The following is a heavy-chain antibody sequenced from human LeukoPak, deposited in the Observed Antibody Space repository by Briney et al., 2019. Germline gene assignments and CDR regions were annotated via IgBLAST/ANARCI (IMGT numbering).Heavy chain of an antibody. J-gene: IGHJ5*02. CDR1: GDSVSSGISS. CDR2: TYYTSKWTG. D-gene: IGHD4-23*01. V-gene: IGHV6-1*01. CDR3: VRRAKGNSYFDP. Sequence: SQTLSLTCAISGDSVSSGISSWHWIRQSPSRGLEWLGRTYYTSKWTGDSALSVRSRIAITPDTSKNQFTLQLNSVTGDDTAVYHCVRRAKGNSYFDPWGQGTLVVVSS.